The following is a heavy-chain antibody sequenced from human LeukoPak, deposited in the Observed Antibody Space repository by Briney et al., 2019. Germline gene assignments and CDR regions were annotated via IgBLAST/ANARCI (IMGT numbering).Heavy chain of an antibody. Sequence: GESLKISCKGSGYSFSTYWIAWVRQMPGKDLEWMGIIYPGDSDTRYSPSFQGQVTFSADKSISTAYLQWSSLKASDTAMYYCARSGYSGYAVDYWGQGTLVAVPS. D-gene: IGHD5-12*01. V-gene: IGHV5-51*01. J-gene: IGHJ4*02. CDR3: ARSGYSGYAVDY. CDR2: IYPGDSDT. CDR1: GYSFSTYW.